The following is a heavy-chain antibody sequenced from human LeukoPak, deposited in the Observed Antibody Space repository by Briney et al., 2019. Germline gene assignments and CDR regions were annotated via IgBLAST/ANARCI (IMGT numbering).Heavy chain of an antibody. CDR3: ARGSRGYSYG. CDR2: INHSGST. D-gene: IGHD5-18*01. V-gene: IGHV4-34*01. Sequence: SETLSLTCAVYGGSFSGYYWSWIRQPPGKGLEWIGEINHSGSTNYNPSLKSRVTISVDTSKNQFSLKLSSVTAADTAVYYCARGSRGYSYGWGQGTLVTVSS. J-gene: IGHJ4*02. CDR1: GGSFSGYY.